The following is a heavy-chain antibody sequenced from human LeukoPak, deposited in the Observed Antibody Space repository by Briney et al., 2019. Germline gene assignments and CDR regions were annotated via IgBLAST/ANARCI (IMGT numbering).Heavy chain of an antibody. V-gene: IGHV3-33*01. CDR2: IWYDGSNK. Sequence: GGSPRLSCAASGFTFSSYGMHWVRQAPGKGLEWVAVIWYDGSNKYYADSVKGRFTISRDNSKNTLYLQMNSLRAEDTAVYYCARDLGYSGYDYYYGMDVWGKGTTVTVSS. J-gene: IGHJ6*04. CDR3: ARDLGYSGYDYYYGMDV. D-gene: IGHD5-12*01. CDR1: GFTFSSYG.